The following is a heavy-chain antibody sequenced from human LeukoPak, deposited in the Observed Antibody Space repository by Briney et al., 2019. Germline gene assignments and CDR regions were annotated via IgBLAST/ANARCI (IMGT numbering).Heavy chain of an antibody. CDR3: ARRPMGSGAPFDF. CDR1: GGSISSSSYY. CDR2: IHYSGST. D-gene: IGHD3-10*01. Sequence: PSGTLPLTCTVSGGSISSSSYYWGWIRQPPGKGLEWIGNIHYSGSTYYNPSLESRVTISVDTSKNHFSLRLSCVTAADTAVYYCARRPMGSGAPFDFWGQGTLVTVSS. J-gene: IGHJ4*02. V-gene: IGHV4-39*02.